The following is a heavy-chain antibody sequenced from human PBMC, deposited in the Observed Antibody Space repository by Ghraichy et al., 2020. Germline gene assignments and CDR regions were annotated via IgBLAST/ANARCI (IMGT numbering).Heavy chain of an antibody. J-gene: IGHJ6*02. V-gene: IGHV3-48*01. CDR3: ARGVGAVAGHYYHGLDV. CDR1: GFTFSSYS. CDR2: ISSSTNMI. Sequence: GGSLRLSCAASGFTFSSYSMNWVRQAPGKWLEWISYISSSTNMIYYADSVKGRFTMSRDNAKNSLSLQMNSLRAGDTAVYYCARGVGAVAGHYYHGLDVWGQGTTVAVAS. D-gene: IGHD6-19*01.